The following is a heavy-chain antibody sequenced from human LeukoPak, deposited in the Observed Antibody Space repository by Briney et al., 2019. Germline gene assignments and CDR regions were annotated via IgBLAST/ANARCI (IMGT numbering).Heavy chain of an antibody. Sequence: GGSLRLSCAASGFTFSSYAMHWVRQAPGKGLEYVSAISSNGGSTYYANSVKGRFTISRDNSKNTLYLQMNSLRAEDTAVYYCARDGGWVDFDYWGQGTLVTVSS. CDR2: ISSNGGST. CDR1: GFTFSSYA. J-gene: IGHJ4*02. CDR3: ARDGGWVDFDY. V-gene: IGHV3-64*01. D-gene: IGHD6-19*01.